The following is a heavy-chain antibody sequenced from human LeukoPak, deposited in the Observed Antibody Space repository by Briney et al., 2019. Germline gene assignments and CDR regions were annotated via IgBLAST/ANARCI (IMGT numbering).Heavy chain of an antibody. CDR2: ISDSGSLT. Sequence: GGSLRLSCAASGFAFSSQAMGWVRQAPGKGLEWVSVISDSGSLTYYADSVKGRFTISRDNSEKTLFLQLNSLRAEDTAVYYCAKDARRTNGWYYFDYWGQGALVTVSS. D-gene: IGHD6-19*01. CDR1: GFAFSSQA. CDR3: AKDARRTNGWYYFDY. J-gene: IGHJ4*02. V-gene: IGHV3-23*01.